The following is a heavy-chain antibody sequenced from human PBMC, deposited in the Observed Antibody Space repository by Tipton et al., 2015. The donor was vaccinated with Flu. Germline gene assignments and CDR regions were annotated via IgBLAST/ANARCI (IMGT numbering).Heavy chain of an antibody. CDR1: GGSISSYY. J-gene: IGHJ4*02. Sequence: TLSLTCTVSGGSISSYYWSWIRQPPGKGLEWIGYIYYSGSTNYNPSLKGRVTISVDTSKNQFSLKLSSVTAADTAVYYCARVDSSGYYPGHWGQGTLVTVSS. V-gene: IGHV4-59*01. D-gene: IGHD3-22*01. CDR2: IYYSGST. CDR3: ARVDSSGYYPGH.